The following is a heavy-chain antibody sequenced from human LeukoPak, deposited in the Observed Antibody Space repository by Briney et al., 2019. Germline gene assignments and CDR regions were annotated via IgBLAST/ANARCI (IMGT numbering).Heavy chain of an antibody. CDR1: GYTFTGYY. J-gene: IGHJ4*02. V-gene: IGHV1-2*06. Sequence: ASVKVSCKASGYTFTGYYMHWARQAPGQGLEWMGRINPNSGGTNYAQKFQGRVTMTRDTSISTAYMELSRLRSDDTAVYYCARDLGDNYYDSSGYYYEDYWGQGTLVTVSS. CDR2: INPNSGGT. CDR3: ARDLGDNYYDSSGYYYEDY. D-gene: IGHD3-22*01.